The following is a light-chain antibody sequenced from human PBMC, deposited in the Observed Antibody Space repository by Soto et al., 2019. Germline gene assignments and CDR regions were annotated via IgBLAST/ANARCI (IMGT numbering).Light chain of an antibody. CDR1: QTVSSN. CDR2: GTS. CDR3: HQYNFWPS. Sequence: ELLLTQSPAPLPFAQGERSPSSSRASQTVSSNLAWYQQKPGQSPRLLIYGTSTRATGVPARFSGSGSGTEFTLSISSLQSEDFAVYYCHQYNFWPSFGQGTKVDIK. V-gene: IGKV3-15*01. J-gene: IGKJ1*01.